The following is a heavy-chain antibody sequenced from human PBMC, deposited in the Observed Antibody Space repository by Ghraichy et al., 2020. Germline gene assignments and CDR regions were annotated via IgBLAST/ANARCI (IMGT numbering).Heavy chain of an antibody. Sequence: GSLNISCAASGFTFSSYWMSWVRQAPGKGLEWVANIKQDGSEKYYVDSVKGRFTISRDNAKNSLYLQMNSLRAEDTAVYYCAREPSGRGYYYYMDVWGKGTTVTVSS. D-gene: IGHD3-3*01. CDR2: IKQDGSEK. V-gene: IGHV3-7*03. CDR3: AREPSGRGYYYYMDV. CDR1: GFTFSSYW. J-gene: IGHJ6*03.